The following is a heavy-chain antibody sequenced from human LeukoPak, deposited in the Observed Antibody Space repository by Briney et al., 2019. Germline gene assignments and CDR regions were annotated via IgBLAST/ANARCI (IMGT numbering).Heavy chain of an antibody. CDR3: ARDQGACDM. CDR2: IYYSANS. J-gene: IGHJ3*02. CDR1: GGSISTSSYY. V-gene: IGHV4-39*06. Sequence: PAETLSLTCTVSGGSISTSSYYWGWIRQPPGKGLEWIGSIYYSANSYYNPSLKSRVAISVDTSNNQFPLKLSSVTAADTAVYYFARDQGACDMWGQGTMVTVSS.